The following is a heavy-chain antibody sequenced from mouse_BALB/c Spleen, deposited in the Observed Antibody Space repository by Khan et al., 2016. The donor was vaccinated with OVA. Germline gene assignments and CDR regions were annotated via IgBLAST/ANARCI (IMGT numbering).Heavy chain of an antibody. CDR1: GYSITSDYA. J-gene: IGHJ4*01. CDR2: ISYSGST. Sequence: QLEESGPGLVKPSQSLSLTCTVTGYSITSDYAWNWIRQFPGNKLEWMGYISYSGSTTYNPSLKSRISITRDTSKDQFFLQLKSVTSEDTATCYCACELGRYYARDYWGQGTSVTVSS. V-gene: IGHV3-2*02. CDR3: ACELGRYYARDY.